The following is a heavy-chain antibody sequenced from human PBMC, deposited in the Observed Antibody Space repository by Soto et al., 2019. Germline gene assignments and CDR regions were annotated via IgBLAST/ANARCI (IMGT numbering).Heavy chain of an antibody. CDR3: ARVDYSYYYGMDV. J-gene: IGHJ6*02. CDR2: ISGSGSSI. V-gene: IGHV3-48*01. CDR1: GFTFSNFG. Sequence: GGSLRLSCAASGFTFSNFGFNWVRQAPRKGLEWVSYISGSGSSIYYADSVRGRVTISRDNAENSLYLQMNGLRVEDTAVYYCARVDYSYYYGMDVWGQGTTVTVSS.